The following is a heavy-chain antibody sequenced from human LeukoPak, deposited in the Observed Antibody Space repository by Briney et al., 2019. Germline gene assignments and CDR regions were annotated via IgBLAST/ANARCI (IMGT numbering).Heavy chain of an antibody. CDR2: ISGSGGST. Sequence: PGGSLRLSCAASGFTFSSYAMSWVRQAPGKGLEWVSAISGSGGSTYYADSVKGRFTISRDNSKNTLYLQMNSLRAEDTAVYYCAKDLTIAAAGSHRIEVDYWGQGTLVTVSS. CDR3: AKDLTIAAAGSHRIEVDY. D-gene: IGHD6-13*01. J-gene: IGHJ4*02. CDR1: GFTFSSYA. V-gene: IGHV3-23*01.